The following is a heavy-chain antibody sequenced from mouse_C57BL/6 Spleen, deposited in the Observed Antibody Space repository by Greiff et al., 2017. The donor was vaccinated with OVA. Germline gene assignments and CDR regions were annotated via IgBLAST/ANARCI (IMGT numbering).Heavy chain of an antibody. CDR2: IRLKSDNYAT. CDR3: TGLGYYAMDY. Sequence: EVQLQESGGGLVQPGGSMKLSCVASGFTFSNYWMNWVRQSPEKGLEWVAQIRLKSDNYATHYAESVKGRFTISRDDSKSSVYLQMNNLRAEDTGIYYCTGLGYYAMDYWGQGTSVTVSS. V-gene: IGHV6-3*01. J-gene: IGHJ4*01. D-gene: IGHD3-3*01. CDR1: GFTFSNYW.